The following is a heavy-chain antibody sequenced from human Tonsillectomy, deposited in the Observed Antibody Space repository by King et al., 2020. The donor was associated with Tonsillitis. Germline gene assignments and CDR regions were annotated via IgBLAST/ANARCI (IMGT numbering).Heavy chain of an antibody. CDR3: ARRDGYDTDDAFDI. Sequence: VQLVESGGGLVQPGGSLRLSCAASGFTFSSYAMYWVRQAPGKGLEYVSAISRYGGSTYYANSVKGRFTISRDNSKNTLYLQMGSLRAENMAVYYCARRDGYDTDDAFDIWGQGTMVTLPS. J-gene: IGHJ3*02. CDR2: ISRYGGST. D-gene: IGHD5-24*01. V-gene: IGHV3-64*01. CDR1: GFTFSSYA.